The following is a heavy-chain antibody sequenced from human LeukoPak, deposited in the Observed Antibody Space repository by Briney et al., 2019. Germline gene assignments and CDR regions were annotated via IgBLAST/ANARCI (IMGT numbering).Heavy chain of an antibody. CDR3: ARPDGDYGYYFDY. V-gene: IGHV4-39*01. CDR2: IYYSGST. J-gene: IGHJ4*02. CDR1: GGSISSSNW. D-gene: IGHD4-17*01. Sequence: SETLSLTCAVSGGSISSSNWWSWVRQPPGKGLEWIGSIYYSGSTYYNPSLKSRVTISVDTSKNQFSLKLSSVTAADTAVYYCARPDGDYGYYFDYWGQGTLVTVSS.